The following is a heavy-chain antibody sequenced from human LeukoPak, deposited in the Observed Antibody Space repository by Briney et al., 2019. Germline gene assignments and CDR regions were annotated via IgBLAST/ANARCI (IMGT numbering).Heavy chain of an antibody. CDR1: GGSISDYY. J-gene: IGHJ4*02. CDR3: ARGPPPDFDC. CDR2: IYTSGST. Sequence: SETLSLTCTVSGGSISDYYWSWIRQPAGKGLEWIGRIYTSGSTDYNPSLKSRVAMSVDTSKNQFSLKLNSMTAADTAVYYCARGPPPDFDCWGQGTLVTVSS. V-gene: IGHV4-4*07.